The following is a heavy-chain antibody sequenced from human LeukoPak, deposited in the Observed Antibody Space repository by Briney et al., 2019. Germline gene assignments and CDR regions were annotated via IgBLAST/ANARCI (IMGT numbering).Heavy chain of an antibody. J-gene: IGHJ4*02. CDR3: AREWEQWFGIDY. CDR2: ISSSGSTI. V-gene: IGHV3-48*03. D-gene: IGHD3-10*01. CDR1: GFTFSSYE. Sequence: GGSLRLFCAASGFTFSSYEMNWVRQAPGKGLEWVSYISSSGSTIYYADSVKGRFTISRDNAKNSLYLQMNSLRAEDTAVYYCAREWEQWFGIDYWGQGTLVTVSS.